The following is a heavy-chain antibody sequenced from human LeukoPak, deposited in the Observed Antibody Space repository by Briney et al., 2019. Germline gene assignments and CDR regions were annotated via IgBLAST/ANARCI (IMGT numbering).Heavy chain of an antibody. J-gene: IGHJ6*03. V-gene: IGHV4-4*07. D-gene: IGHD3-10*01. CDR3: ARESLMVRGVITSYMDV. Sequence: PSETLSLTCSVSGGSISSFYCNWMRQPAGKGLEWIGRIYTSGTTTYNPSLKSRVTMSVDTSKNQFSLKLSSVTAADTAVYYCARESLMVRGVITSYMDVWGKGTTVTISS. CDR2: IYTSGTT. CDR1: GGSISSFY.